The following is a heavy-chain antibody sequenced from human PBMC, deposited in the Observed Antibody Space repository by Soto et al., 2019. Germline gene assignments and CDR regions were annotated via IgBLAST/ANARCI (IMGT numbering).Heavy chain of an antibody. CDR2: IYSGGST. Sequence: VQLVESGGGLVKPGGSLRLSCAASGFTFSSNYMSWVRQAPGKGLEWVSVIYSGGSTYYADSVKGRFTISRDNSKNTLYLQMNSLRAEDTAVYYCASEIAVASRGNWFDPWGQGTLVTVSS. D-gene: IGHD6-19*01. J-gene: IGHJ5*02. CDR3: ASEIAVASRGNWFDP. V-gene: IGHV3-66*01. CDR1: GFTFSSNY.